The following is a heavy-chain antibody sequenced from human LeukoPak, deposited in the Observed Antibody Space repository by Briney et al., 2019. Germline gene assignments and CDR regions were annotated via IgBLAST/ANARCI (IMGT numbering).Heavy chain of an antibody. CDR1: GDSISSGNY. CDR2: IFHTGST. D-gene: IGHD6-19*01. Sequence: PSETLSLTCTVSGDSISSGNYWGWIRQPPGKGLVWIGSIFHTGSTYFNLSLKSRVTISVDTSKNQFSLRLSSVTAADTAVYYCARAYSSGSIGYFQHWGQGTLVTVSS. V-gene: IGHV4-38-2*02. CDR3: ARAYSSGSIGYFQH. J-gene: IGHJ1*01.